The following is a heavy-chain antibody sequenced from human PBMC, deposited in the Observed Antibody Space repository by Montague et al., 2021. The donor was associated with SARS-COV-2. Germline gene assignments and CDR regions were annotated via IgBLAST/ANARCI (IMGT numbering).Heavy chain of an antibody. J-gene: IGHJ5*02. D-gene: IGHD3-22*01. CDR2: VYTSGST. CDR1: GVSISSGTYY. CDR3: AKTGFNADSWFDP. V-gene: IGHV4-61*02. Sequence: TLSLTCTVSGVSISSGTYYWSWIRQPAGKGLEWIGRVYTSGSTNYNPSLESRATLSVDTSKNQFSLKLRSVTAADTALYFCAKTGFNADSWFDPWGQGTLVAVSS.